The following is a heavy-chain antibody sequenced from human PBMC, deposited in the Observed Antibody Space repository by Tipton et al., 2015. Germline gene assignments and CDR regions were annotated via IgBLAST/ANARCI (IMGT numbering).Heavy chain of an antibody. D-gene: IGHD3-22*01. CDR1: GFTFSRYN. CDR3: ARGGDYDESSGKFDY. Sequence: GSLRLSCAASGFTFSRYNMNWVRQAPGKGLEWVSSISSGSGYIYYADSVKGRFTVSSDNAKNALYLQMNSLRAEDTAVYYCARGGDYDESSGKFDYWGQGTLVTVSS. V-gene: IGHV3-21*01. J-gene: IGHJ4*02. CDR2: ISSGSGYI.